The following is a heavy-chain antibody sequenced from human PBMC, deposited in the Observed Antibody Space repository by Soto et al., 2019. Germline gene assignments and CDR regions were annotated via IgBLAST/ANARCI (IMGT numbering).Heavy chain of an antibody. D-gene: IGHD5-18*01. CDR3: ARWGPAMAYFDY. V-gene: IGHV4-31*03. CDR1: GGSISSGGYY. CDR2: IYYSGST. J-gene: IGHJ4*02. Sequence: QVQLQESGPGLVKPSQTLSLTCTVSGGSISSGGYYWSWIRQHPGKGLEWIGYIYYSGSTYYNPSLKSRVTIPVDTSKNQFSLKLSSVTAADTAVYYCARWGPAMAYFDYWGQGTLVTVSS.